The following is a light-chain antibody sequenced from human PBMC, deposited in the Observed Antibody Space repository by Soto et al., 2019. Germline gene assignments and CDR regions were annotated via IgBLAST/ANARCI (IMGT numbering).Light chain of an antibody. V-gene: IGLV2-14*01. J-gene: IGLJ1*01. CDR1: SSDVGAYNY. Sequence: QSALTQPASVSGSPGQSITISCTGTSSDVGAYNYASWYQQYPGEAPKVIIYDVSHRPAGVSNRFSGSKSCNTASLTISGLQTQDEADYYCSSYTSATTYVFGTGTKLTVL. CDR2: DVS. CDR3: SSYTSATTYV.